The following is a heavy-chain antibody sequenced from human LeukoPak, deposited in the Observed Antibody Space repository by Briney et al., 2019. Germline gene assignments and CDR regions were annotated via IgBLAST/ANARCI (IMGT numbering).Heavy chain of an antibody. CDR3: ARGWFDTTAYHHPFDY. V-gene: IGHV1-18*01. CDR1: GYTFSRYG. Sequence: ASVNVSCKASGYTFSRYGISWVRQAPGQGLEWMGWISPYNGNVNYAHQLQDRVTMTTDTSTGTAYMEVRSLRSDDTAVYYCARGWFDTTAYHHPFDYWGQGTLVTVSS. J-gene: IGHJ4*02. CDR2: ISPYNGNV. D-gene: IGHD3-9*01.